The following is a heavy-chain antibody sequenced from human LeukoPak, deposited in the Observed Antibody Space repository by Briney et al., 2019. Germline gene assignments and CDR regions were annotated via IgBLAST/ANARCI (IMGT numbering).Heavy chain of an antibody. CDR3: AKGALRDYYDSSGYGSYYFDY. J-gene: IGHJ4*02. CDR2: ISWNSGSI. CDR1: GFIFSNYG. D-gene: IGHD3-22*01. Sequence: GGSLRLSCGASGFIFSNYGMHWVRQAPGKGLEWVSGISWNSGSIGYADSVKGRFTISRDNAKNSLYLQMNSLRAEDTALYYCAKGALRDYYDSSGYGSYYFDYWGQGTLVTVSS. V-gene: IGHV3-9*01.